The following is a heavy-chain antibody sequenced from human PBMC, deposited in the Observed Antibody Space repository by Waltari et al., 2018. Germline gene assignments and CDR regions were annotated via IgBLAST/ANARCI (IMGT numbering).Heavy chain of an antibody. CDR3: VGNVATSGDYGYSDH. CDR1: GFNLETTT. V-gene: IGHV3-9*01. CDR2: ISWNRASI. D-gene: IGHD2-21*02. Sequence: DVYLVESGGALVQPGRSLRPSCAAPGFNLETTTMRWVRQAPGKGLEWVAGISWNRASIGYADSVRGRFTISRDNAKKALSLHMDSLRPEDTALYFCVGNVATSGDYGYSDHWGQGTLVTVSS. J-gene: IGHJ4*02.